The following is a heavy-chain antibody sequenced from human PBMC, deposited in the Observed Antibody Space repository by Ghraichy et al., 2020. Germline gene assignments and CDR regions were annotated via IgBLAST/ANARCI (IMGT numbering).Heavy chain of an antibody. V-gene: IGHV3-33*01. CDR3: ARVNGCGWPNFDS. Sequence: GGSLRLSCTASGFIFGNYGMHWVRQAPGKGLEWVAVIWYDGSLKYYGDAVQGRFSISRDNFKNTLYLQMDSLRVDDSAIYFCARVNGCGWPNFDSWGRGTLVTVSS. J-gene: IGHJ4*02. D-gene: IGHD5-12*01. CDR2: IWYDGSLK. CDR1: GFIFGNYG.